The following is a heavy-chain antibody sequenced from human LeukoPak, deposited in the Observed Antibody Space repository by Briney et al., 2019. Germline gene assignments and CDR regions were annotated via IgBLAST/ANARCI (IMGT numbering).Heavy chain of an antibody. CDR3: TTDWYDSSGFPDAFDI. V-gene: IGHV3-15*01. J-gene: IGHJ3*02. D-gene: IGHD3-22*01. Sequence: GGSLRLSCAASGFTFSSYSMNWVRQAPGKGLEWVGRIKSKTDGGTTDYAAPVKGRFTISRDDSKNTLYLQMNSLKTEDTAVYYCTTDWYDSSGFPDAFDIWGQGTMVTVSS. CDR1: GFTFSSYS. CDR2: IKSKTDGGTT.